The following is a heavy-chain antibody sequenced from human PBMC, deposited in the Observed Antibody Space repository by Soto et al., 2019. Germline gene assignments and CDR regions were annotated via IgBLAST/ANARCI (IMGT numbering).Heavy chain of an antibody. CDR2: IIPVFDKP. CDR1: GDTFGTYA. D-gene: IGHD4-17*01. J-gene: IGHJ4*02. Sequence: QVQLVQSGAELKKPGSSVKVSCTASGDTFGTYAISWVRQAPGQGLEWMGAIIPVFDKPHYAQKFQGRVKISADKSTDTAFLELTSRRYEYTAVYYCAILRWTLSLQMPEVVWGQGTLLTVYS. V-gene: IGHV1-69*06. CDR3: AILRWTLSLQMPEVV.